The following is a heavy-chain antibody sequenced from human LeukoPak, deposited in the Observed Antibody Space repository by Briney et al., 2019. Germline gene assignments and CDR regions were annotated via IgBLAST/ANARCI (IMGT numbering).Heavy chain of an antibody. CDR1: GESVSGFY. D-gene: IGHD3-10*01. CDR3: ARKPYYYAFDI. V-gene: IGHV4-59*08. J-gene: IGHJ3*02. CDR2: IYYTGST. Sequence: KPSETLSLTCGVSGESVSGFYWNWIRQTPGKGLEWIGYIYYTGSTNYNPSLKSRVTISIDTAKNQFSLKLSSVTAADTAVYYCARKPYYYAFDIWGQGTMVTVSS.